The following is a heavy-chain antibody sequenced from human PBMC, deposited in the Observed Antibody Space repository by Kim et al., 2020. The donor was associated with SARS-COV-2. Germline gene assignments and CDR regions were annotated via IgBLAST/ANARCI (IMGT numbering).Heavy chain of an antibody. V-gene: IGHV4-39*07. J-gene: IGHJ4*02. CDR3: ARVGSGCYYIPDY. D-gene: IGHD3-10*01. CDR2: IYYSGST. Sequence: SETLSLTCTVSGGSISSSSYYWGWIRQPPGKGLEWIGSIYYSGSTYYNPSLKSRVTISVDTSKNQFSLKLSSVPAADTAVYYCARVGSGCYYIPDYWGQGTLVTVSS. CDR1: GGSISSSSYY.